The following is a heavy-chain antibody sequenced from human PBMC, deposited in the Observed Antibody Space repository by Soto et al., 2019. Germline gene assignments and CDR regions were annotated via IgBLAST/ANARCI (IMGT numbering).Heavy chain of an antibody. CDR1: GFTFSSYG. Sequence: QVQLVESGGGVVQPGRSLRLSCAASGFTFSSYGMHWVRQAPGKGLEWVAVISYDGSNKYYADSVKGRFTISRDNSKNTLYLQMNSLRAEDTAVYYCAKAGGEDDYYYYGMDVW. CDR3: AKAGGEDDYYYYGMDV. V-gene: IGHV3-30*18. CDR2: ISYDGSNK. D-gene: IGHD3-10*01. J-gene: IGHJ6*01.